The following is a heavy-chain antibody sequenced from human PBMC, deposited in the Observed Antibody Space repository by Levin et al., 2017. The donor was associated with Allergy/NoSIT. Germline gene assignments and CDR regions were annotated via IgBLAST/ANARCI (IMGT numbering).Heavy chain of an antibody. CDR3: ARDEGYFDWFPCYLQH. CDR2: IWYDGSNK. CDR1: GFTFSSYG. Sequence: SCAASGFTFSSYGMHWVRQAPGKGLEWVAVIWYDGSNKYYADSVKGRFTISRDNSKNTLYLQMNSLRAEDTAVYYCARDEGYFDWFPCYLQHWGQGTLVTVSS. D-gene: IGHD3-9*01. V-gene: IGHV3-33*01. J-gene: IGHJ1*01.